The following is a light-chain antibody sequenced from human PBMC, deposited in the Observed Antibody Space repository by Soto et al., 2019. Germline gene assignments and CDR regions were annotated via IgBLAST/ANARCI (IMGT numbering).Light chain of an antibody. Sequence: NFMLTQPHSVSESPGKTVTISCTGSSGSIASNYVQWYQQRPGSAPTTVIYEDNQRPSGVPDRFSGSIDSSSNSASLTISALKTEDESDYYCQSYDSSNYVFGTGTKVTVL. CDR1: SGSIASNY. CDR2: EDN. J-gene: IGLJ1*01. V-gene: IGLV6-57*02. CDR3: QSYDSSNYV.